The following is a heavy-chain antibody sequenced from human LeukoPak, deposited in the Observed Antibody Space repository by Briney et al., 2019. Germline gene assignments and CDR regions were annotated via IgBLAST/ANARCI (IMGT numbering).Heavy chain of an antibody. CDR3: ARGNQRISAAGTHDY. D-gene: IGHD6-13*01. CDR2: INHSGST. J-gene: IGHJ4*02. CDR1: GGSFSGCY. V-gene: IGHV4-34*01. Sequence: SETLSLTCAVYGGSFSGCYWSWIRQPPGKGLEWIGEINHSGSTNYNPSLKSRVTISVDTSKNQFSLKLSSVTAADTAVYYCARGNQRISAAGTHDYWGQGTLVTVSS.